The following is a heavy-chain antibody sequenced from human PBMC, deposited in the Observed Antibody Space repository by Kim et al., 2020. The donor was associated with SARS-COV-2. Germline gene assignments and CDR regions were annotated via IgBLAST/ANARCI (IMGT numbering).Heavy chain of an antibody. CDR3: ARGEAAGYYYGMDV. CDR2: ISYDGSNK. Sequence: GGSLRLSCAASGFTFSSYAMHWVRQAPGKGLEWVAVISYDGSNKYYADSVKGRFTISRDNSKNTLYLQMNSLRAEDTAVYYCARGEAAGYYYGMDVWGQGTTVTVSS. J-gene: IGHJ6*02. V-gene: IGHV3-30-3*01. CDR1: GFTFSSYA. D-gene: IGHD6-13*01.